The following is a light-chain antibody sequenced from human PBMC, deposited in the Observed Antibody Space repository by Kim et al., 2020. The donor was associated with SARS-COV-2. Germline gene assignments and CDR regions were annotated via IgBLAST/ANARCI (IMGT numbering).Light chain of an antibody. CDR2: QDS. Sequence: VSPGQTASITCSGDKLGDKYACWYQQKPCQSPVLVIYQDSKRPSGIPERFSGSNSGNTATLTISGTQAMDEADYYCQAWDSSTVVFGGGTQLTVL. V-gene: IGLV3-1*01. CDR1: KLGDKY. J-gene: IGLJ2*01. CDR3: QAWDSSTVV.